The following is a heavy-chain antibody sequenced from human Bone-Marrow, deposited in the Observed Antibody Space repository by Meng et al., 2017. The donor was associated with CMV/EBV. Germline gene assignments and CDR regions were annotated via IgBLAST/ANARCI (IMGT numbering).Heavy chain of an antibody. Sequence: QLQLVQSGAGVKEPGASVKGSCKASGYIFSDYYIHWVRQAPGQGLEWMGWIHPKNGGKKYAQQFQGRVTMTRDTSISTTYMDLNRLISDDTAVYYCARDPDTPMAFDHWGQGTLVTVSS. CDR1: GYIFSDYY. CDR3: ARDPDTPMAFDH. CDR2: IHPKNGGK. V-gene: IGHV1-2*02. D-gene: IGHD5-18*01. J-gene: IGHJ4*02.